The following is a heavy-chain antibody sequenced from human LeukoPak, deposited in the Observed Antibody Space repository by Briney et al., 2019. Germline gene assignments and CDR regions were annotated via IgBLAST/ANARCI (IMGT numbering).Heavy chain of an antibody. CDR3: ARGSRELYYFDY. J-gene: IGHJ4*02. Sequence: SETLSLACTVSGGSISSYYWSWIRQPPGKGLEWIGYIYCSGSTKYNPSLKSRVTISVDASKTQFSLKLNSVTAADTAVYYCARGSRELYYFDYWGQGTLVTVSS. CDR2: IYCSGST. D-gene: IGHD1-7*01. CDR1: GGSISSYY. V-gene: IGHV4-59*01.